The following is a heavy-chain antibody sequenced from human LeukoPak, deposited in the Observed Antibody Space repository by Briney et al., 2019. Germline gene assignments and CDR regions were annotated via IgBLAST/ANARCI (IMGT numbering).Heavy chain of an antibody. CDR1: GGSISSGGYS. Sequence: SETLSLTCAVSGGSISSGGYSWSWIRQPPGKGLGWIGYIYHSGSTYYNPSLKSRVTISVDRSKNQFSLKLSSVTAADTAVYYCASSNYDYVWGSYRGDYWGQGTLVTVSS. CDR3: ASSNYDYVWGSYRGDY. CDR2: IYHSGST. D-gene: IGHD3-16*02. J-gene: IGHJ4*02. V-gene: IGHV4-30-2*01.